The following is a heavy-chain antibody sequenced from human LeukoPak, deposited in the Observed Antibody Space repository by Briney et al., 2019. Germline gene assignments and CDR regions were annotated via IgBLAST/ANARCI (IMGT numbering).Heavy chain of an antibody. V-gene: IGHV3-30-3*01. Sequence: GGSLRLSCAASGFTFSSYAMHWVRQAPGKGLEWVAVISYDGSNKYYADSVKGRFTISRDNAKNSLYLQMNSLRAEDTAVYYCARGSTSGSESDYWGQGTLVTVSS. CDR2: ISYDGSNK. J-gene: IGHJ4*02. CDR1: GFTFSSYA. CDR3: ARGSTSGSESDY. D-gene: IGHD2-2*01.